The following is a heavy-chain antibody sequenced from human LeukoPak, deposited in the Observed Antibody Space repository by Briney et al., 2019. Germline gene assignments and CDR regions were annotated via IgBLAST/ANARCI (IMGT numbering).Heavy chain of an antibody. CDR1: GFSLSTTGVG. J-gene: IGHJ5*02. D-gene: IGHD3-10*01. CDR3: AHRPKEVRGLPVWFDP. V-gene: IGHV2-5*01. CDR2: IYWNDDT. Sequence: SGPTLSTPTHTLTLTCTSTGFSLSTTGVGVCWIRQTPGKALARTAPIYWNDDTPYSPSLKSRLTITKDTSKTQVVLTMSNMDPVDTATYYCAHRPKEVRGLPVWFDPWGQGTLVTVSS.